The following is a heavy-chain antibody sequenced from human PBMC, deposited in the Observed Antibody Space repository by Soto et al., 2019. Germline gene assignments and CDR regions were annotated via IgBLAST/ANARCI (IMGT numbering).Heavy chain of an antibody. CDR3: ARERQTSFDY. V-gene: IGHV4-30-2*01. CDR1: GGSISSGGYS. Sequence: TLSLPFAVSGGSISSGGYSWSFIRQPPGKGLEWIGYIYHSGSTYYNPSLKSRVTISVDRSKNQFSLKLSSVTAADTAVYYCARERQTSFDYWGQGTLVTVSS. CDR2: IYHSGST. J-gene: IGHJ4*02.